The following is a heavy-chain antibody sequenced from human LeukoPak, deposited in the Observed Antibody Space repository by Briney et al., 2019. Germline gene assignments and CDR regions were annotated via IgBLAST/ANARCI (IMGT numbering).Heavy chain of an antibody. D-gene: IGHD3-16*01. Sequence: ASVKVSCKASGYTFSNYGISWVRQAPGQGLEWMGWSSAFSANTNYAQKFQGRVTMTTDTSTSTVYMELRSLTSDDTAAYYCATKRGGSPEDYWGQGTLVTVSS. CDR1: GYTFSNYG. CDR2: SSAFSANT. J-gene: IGHJ4*02. V-gene: IGHV1-18*01. CDR3: ATKRGGSPEDY.